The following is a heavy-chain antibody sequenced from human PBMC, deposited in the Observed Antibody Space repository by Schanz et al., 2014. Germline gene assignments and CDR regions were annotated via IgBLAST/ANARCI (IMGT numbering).Heavy chain of an antibody. Sequence: EVQLVESGGSLVQPGGSLRLSCAASGFTFSTYWMHWVRQAPGKGLEWVGRIKSKVDGGTTDNAAPVQGRFTISRDDSKNTLHLQMNSLKTEDTAVYYCSTDLTAVDYDAIGLWGQGTMVTVSS. D-gene: IGHD4-17*01. CDR2: IKSKVDGGTT. CDR3: STDLTAVDYDAIGL. V-gene: IGHV3-15*01. J-gene: IGHJ3*01. CDR1: GFTFSTYW.